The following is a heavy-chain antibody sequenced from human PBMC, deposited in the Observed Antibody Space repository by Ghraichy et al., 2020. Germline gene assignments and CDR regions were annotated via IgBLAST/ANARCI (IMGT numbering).Heavy chain of an antibody. D-gene: IGHD3-3*01. CDR3: ARPNDFWSGYYTV. CDR1: GGSFSGYY. CDR2: INHSGST. J-gene: IGHJ4*02. Sequence: LSLTCAVYGGSFSGYYWSWIRQPPGKGLEWIGEINHSGSTNYNPSLKSRVTISVDTSKNQFSLKLSSVTAADTAVYYCARPNDFWSGYYTVWGQGTLVTVSS. V-gene: IGHV4-34*01.